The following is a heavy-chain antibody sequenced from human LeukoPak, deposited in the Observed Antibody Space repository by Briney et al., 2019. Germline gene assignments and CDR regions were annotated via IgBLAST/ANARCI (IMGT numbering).Heavy chain of an antibody. J-gene: IGHJ5*02. D-gene: IGHD1-26*01. CDR1: GYTFTNYA. CDR2: INPTGGST. V-gene: IGHV1-46*01. CDR3: ARDNSVGDNAWWFDP. Sequence: ASVKVSCKASGYTFTNYAMHWVRQAPGQRLEWMGLINPTGGSTGYAQKFQGRVTMTRDMSTSTDYMELSSLRSEDTAIYYCARDNSVGDNAWWFDPWGQGTLVTVSS.